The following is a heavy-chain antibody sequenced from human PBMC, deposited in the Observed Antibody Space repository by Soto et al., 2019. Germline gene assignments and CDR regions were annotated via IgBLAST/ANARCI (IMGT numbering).Heavy chain of an antibody. Sequence: ASETLSLTYTVSAASLTTYYWSWIRQSPGKGLEWIGYVHYSASTNYTPSLKSRVIMSAYTSKNQFSLKVISVTAADTAVYYCARGNDFNRCWGRGTLGTVSS. D-gene: IGHD3-16*02. J-gene: IGHJ4*02. V-gene: IGHV4-59*01. CDR2: VHYSAST. CDR1: AASLTTYY. CDR3: ARGNDFNRC.